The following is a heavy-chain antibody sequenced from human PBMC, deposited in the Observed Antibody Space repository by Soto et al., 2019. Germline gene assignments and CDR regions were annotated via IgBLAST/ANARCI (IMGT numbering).Heavy chain of an antibody. Sequence: GGSLRLSCAASGFTFSSYGMHWVRQAPGKGLEWVAVIWYDGSNKYYAESVKGRFTISRDNSKNTLYLQMNSLRAEDTVVYYCSRVQYNEWLSTYYYYYGMDVWGQGTTVTVSS. CDR1: GFTFSSYG. CDR3: SRVQYNEWLSTYYYYYGMDV. J-gene: IGHJ6*02. V-gene: IGHV3-33*01. CDR2: IWYDGSNK. D-gene: IGHD3-3*01.